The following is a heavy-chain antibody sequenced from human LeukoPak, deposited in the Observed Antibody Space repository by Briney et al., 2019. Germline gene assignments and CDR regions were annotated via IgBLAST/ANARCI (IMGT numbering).Heavy chain of an antibody. V-gene: IGHV3-66*01. Sequence: GGSLRLSCAASGFTVSSNYMSWVRQAPGKGLERVSVIYSGGSTYYADSVKGRFTISRDNSKNTLYLQMNSLRAEDTAVYYCAREGYSYGLQIAYYFDYWGQGTLVTVSS. D-gene: IGHD5-18*01. CDR2: IYSGGST. CDR3: AREGYSYGLQIAYYFDY. CDR1: GFTVSSNY. J-gene: IGHJ4*02.